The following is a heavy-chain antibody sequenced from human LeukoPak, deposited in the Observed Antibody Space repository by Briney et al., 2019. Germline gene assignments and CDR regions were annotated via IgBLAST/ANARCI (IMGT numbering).Heavy chain of an antibody. Sequence: PGGSLRLSCAASGFTFSSYGMHWVRQAPGKRLGGVAFIRYVGRNKYYAGSVKGRFTISRDNSKNTLYLQMNSLTAEDTAVYYCAKAGRGYSSVYYYMDVWGKGTTVTVSS. V-gene: IGHV3-30*02. J-gene: IGHJ6*03. CDR3: AKAGRGYSSVYYYMDV. CDR2: IRYVGRNK. D-gene: IGHD5-18*01. CDR1: GFTFSSYG.